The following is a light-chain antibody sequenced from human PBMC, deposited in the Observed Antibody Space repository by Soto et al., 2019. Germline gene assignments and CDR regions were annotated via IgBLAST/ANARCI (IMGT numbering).Light chain of an antibody. CDR2: GAS. J-gene: IGKJ5*01. CDR1: QRVSSGY. CDR3: QQYGSSPPSST. Sequence: EIVLTQSPGTLSLSPGERATLSRRASQRVSSGYLAWYQQKPGQAPRLLIYGASSRATGIPDRFSGRGSGTDFTLTISRLEPEDFAVYYCQQYGSSPPSSTFGQGTRLEIK. V-gene: IGKV3-20*01.